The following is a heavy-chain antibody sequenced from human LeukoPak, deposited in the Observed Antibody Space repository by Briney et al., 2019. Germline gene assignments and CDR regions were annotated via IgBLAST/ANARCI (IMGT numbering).Heavy chain of an antibody. CDR1: GYTFTSYG. V-gene: IGHV1-3*01. CDR2: INAGNGNT. D-gene: IGHD6-19*01. Sequence: ASVKVSCKASGYTFTSYGISWVRQAPGQGLEWMGWINAGNGNTKYSQKFQGRVTITRDTSASTAYMELSSLRSEDTAVYYCARVLGRIAVAGTLGYWGQGTLVTVSS. CDR3: ARVLGRIAVAGTLGY. J-gene: IGHJ4*02.